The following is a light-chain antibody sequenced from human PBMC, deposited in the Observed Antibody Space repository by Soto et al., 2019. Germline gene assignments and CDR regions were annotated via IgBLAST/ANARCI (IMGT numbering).Light chain of an antibody. V-gene: IGKV3-20*01. CDR2: ATS. Sequence: EIVLTQSPGSVSSSPGERVTLSCRASQTVSSSHLAWYQQKPGQAPRLLIYATSSRATGIPDRFSGSGSGTDFTLTISRLEPEDFAVYFCQQYVSSPLTFGEGTKVEIK. CDR1: QTVSSSH. J-gene: IGKJ4*01. CDR3: QQYVSSPLT.